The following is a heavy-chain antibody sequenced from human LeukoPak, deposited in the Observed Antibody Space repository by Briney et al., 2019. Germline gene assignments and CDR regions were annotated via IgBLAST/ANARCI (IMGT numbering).Heavy chain of an antibody. V-gene: IGHV1-2*06. J-gene: IGHJ6*02. CDR1: GYTFTGYY. CDR3: ARVVRQLVLWYYYGMDV. D-gene: IGHD6-6*01. Sequence: ASVKVSCTASGYTFTGYYMHWVRQAPGQGLEWMGRINPNSGGTNYAQKFQGRVTMTRDTSISTAYMELSSLRSEDTAVYYCARVVRQLVLWYYYGMDVWGQGTTVTVSS. CDR2: INPNSGGT.